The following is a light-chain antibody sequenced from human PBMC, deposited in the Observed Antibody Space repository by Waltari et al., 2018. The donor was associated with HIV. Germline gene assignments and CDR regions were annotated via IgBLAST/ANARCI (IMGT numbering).Light chain of an antibody. J-gene: IGKJ4*01. CDR2: DAS. CDR3: QQRKSWPPVT. CDR1: QSVGTF. Sequence: SCRASQSVGTFLAWYQQRPGQAPRLLIYDASQRASGIPARFSGSGSGTDFTLTISSLEPEDFAVYYCQQRKSWPPVTFGGGTKVEIK. V-gene: IGKV3-11*01.